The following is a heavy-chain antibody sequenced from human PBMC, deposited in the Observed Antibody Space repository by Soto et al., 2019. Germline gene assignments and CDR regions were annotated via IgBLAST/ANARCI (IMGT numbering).Heavy chain of an antibody. D-gene: IGHD2-15*01. V-gene: IGHV3-74*01. J-gene: IGHJ4*02. CDR2: INSDGSST. Sequence: EVQLVESGGGLVQPGGSLRLSCAASGFTFSSYLMHWVRQAPGKGLVWVSRINSDGSSTSYADSVKGRFTISRDNAKNTLYLQMNSLRAEDKAVYYCVRTSLVVAAATREDYWGQGTLVTVSS. CDR1: GFTFSSYL. CDR3: VRTSLVVAAATREDY.